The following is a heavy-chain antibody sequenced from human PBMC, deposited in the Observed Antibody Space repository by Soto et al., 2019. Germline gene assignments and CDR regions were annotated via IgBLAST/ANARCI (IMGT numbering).Heavy chain of an antibody. J-gene: IGHJ3*02. D-gene: IGHD6-19*01. CDR1: GGSISSYY. Sequence: QVQLQESGPGLVKPSETLSLTCTVSGGSISSYYWSWIRQPPGKGLEWIGYIYYSGSTNYNPSLKSRVTISVDTSKNQFSLKLSSVTAADTAVYYCARAFSGWYNPQDAFDIWGQGTMVTVSS. CDR3: ARAFSGWYNPQDAFDI. CDR2: IYYSGST. V-gene: IGHV4-59*01.